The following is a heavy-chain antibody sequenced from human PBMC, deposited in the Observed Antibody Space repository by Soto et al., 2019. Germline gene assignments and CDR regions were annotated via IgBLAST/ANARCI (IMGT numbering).Heavy chain of an antibody. D-gene: IGHD2-15*01. Sequence: ASVKVSCKASGYTFTSYYMHWVRQAPGQGLEWMGIINPSGGSTSYAQKFQGRVTMTRDTSTSTVYMELSSLRSEDTAVYYCAVLGYCSGGSCFDFDSWRQGTLVTVSS. J-gene: IGHJ4*02. V-gene: IGHV1-46*01. CDR3: AVLGYCSGGSCFDFDS. CDR1: GYTFTSYY. CDR2: INPSGGST.